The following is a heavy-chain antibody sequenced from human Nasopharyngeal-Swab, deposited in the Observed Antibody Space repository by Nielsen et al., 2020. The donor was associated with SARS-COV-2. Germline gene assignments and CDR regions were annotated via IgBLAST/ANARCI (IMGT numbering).Heavy chain of an antibody. J-gene: IGHJ3*02. Sequence: SETLSLTCTVSGGTVSGGSISSYYWSWIRQPAGKGLEYIGRMYVSGSTDYNPSLRNRVTISADTSKNQFSLEVTSVTAADTALYYCARTVRPAVRGAFDIWGRGTMVTVSS. CDR2: MYVSGST. CDR1: GGSISSYY. V-gene: IGHV4-4*07. CDR3: ARTVRPAVRGAFDI. D-gene: IGHD2-2*01.